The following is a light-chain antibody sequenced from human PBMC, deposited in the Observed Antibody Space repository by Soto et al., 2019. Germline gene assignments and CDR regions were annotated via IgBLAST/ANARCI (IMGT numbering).Light chain of an antibody. CDR3: QSYDSSLSGSGV. J-gene: IGLJ1*01. Sequence: QSVLTQPRSVSGAPGQRVTISGTGSSSNIGAGYDVHWYQQLPGTAPKLLIYGNSNRPSGVPDRFSGSKSGTSASLAITGLQAEDEPDYYCQSYDSSLSGSGVFGTGTKVTVL. CDR1: SSNIGAGYD. V-gene: IGLV1-40*01. CDR2: GNS.